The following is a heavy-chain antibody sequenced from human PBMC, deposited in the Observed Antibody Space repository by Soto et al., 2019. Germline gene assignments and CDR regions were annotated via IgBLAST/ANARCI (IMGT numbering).Heavy chain of an antibody. D-gene: IGHD2-2*01. CDR1: GFTFSSYS. CDR3: AREYCSITSFYDAFDI. J-gene: IGHJ3*02. CDR2: ISSSSSYI. Sequence: GESLKISCAASGFTFSSYSMNWVRQAPGKGLEWVSSISSSSSYIYYADSVKGRFTISRDNAKNSLYLQKKSLRAEDTAVYYCAREYCSITSFYDAFDIWGQGTMVTVSS. V-gene: IGHV3-21*01.